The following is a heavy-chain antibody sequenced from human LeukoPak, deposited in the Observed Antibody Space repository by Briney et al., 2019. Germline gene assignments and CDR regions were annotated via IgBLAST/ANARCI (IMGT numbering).Heavy chain of an antibody. CDR3: AREHYDILTGFEFDP. V-gene: IGHV1-18*01. CDR2: ISAYNGNT. Sequence: ASVKVSCKASGYTFTSFGISWVRQAPGQGLEWMGWISAYNGNTKSAQKFQGRVTLTTDTSTSTAYMELRSLRSDDTAVYYCAREHYDILTGFEFDPWGQGTLVTVSS. D-gene: IGHD3-9*01. J-gene: IGHJ5*02. CDR1: GYTFTSFG.